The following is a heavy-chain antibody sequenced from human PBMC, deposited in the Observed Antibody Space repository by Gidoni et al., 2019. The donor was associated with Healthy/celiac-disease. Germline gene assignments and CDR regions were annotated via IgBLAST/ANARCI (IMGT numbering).Heavy chain of an antibody. J-gene: IGHJ6*02. V-gene: IGHV1-46*01. Sequence: QVQLVQSGAEVKKPGASVKVSCKASGYTFTSYYMHWVRQAPGQGLEWMGIINPSGGSTSYAQKFQGRVTMTRDTSTSTVYMELSSLRSEDTAVYYCARDWYRPALGGGSTSCYGRGWCEYYYYGMDVWGQGTTVTVSS. D-gene: IGHD2-2*01. CDR1: GYTFTSYY. CDR2: INPSGGST. CDR3: ARDWYRPALGGGSTSCYGRGWCEYYYYGMDV.